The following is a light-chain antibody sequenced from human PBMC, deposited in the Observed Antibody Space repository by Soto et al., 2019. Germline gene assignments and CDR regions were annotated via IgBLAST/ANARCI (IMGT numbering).Light chain of an antibody. CDR1: RDILHH. Sequence: DIQMTQSPSSLTASIGDTVTITCRPSRDILHHLNWYQHKPGKAPDLLIYAAPTLDSGVPPRFSGSGSGTYFTLTIISLQPDDFATYFCQQSFSFPLTFGGGTKV. CDR3: QQSFSFPLT. V-gene: IGKV1-39*01. CDR2: AAP. J-gene: IGKJ4*01.